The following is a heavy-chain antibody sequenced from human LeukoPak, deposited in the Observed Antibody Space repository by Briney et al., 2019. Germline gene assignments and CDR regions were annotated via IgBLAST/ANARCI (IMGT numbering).Heavy chain of an antibody. CDR3: ARSPARGAFDY. V-gene: IGHV4-59*08. J-gene: IGHJ4*02. CDR2: IYYSGST. Sequence: SETLSLTCAVSGGSISSYYWSWIRQPPGKGLEWIGYIYYSGSTNYNPSLKSRVTISVDTSKNQFSLKLSSVTAADTAVYYCARSPARGAFDYWGQGTLVTVSS. CDR1: GGSISSYY.